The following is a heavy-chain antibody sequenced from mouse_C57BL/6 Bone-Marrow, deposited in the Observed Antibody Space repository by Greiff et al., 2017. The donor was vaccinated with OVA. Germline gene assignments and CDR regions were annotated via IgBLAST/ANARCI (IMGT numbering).Heavy chain of an antibody. Sequence: VKLVESGPGLVQPSQSLSITCTVSGFSFTSYGVHWVRQSPGKGLEWLGVIWRGGSTDYNAAFMSRLSITKDNSKSQVFCKMNSLQADDTAIYYCAKLSYAMDYWGQGTSVTVSS. J-gene: IGHJ4*01. V-gene: IGHV2-5*01. CDR1: GFSFTSYG. CDR3: AKLSYAMDY. CDR2: IWRGGST.